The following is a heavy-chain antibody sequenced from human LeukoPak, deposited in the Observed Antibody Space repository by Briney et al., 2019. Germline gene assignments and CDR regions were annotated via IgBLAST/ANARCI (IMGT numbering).Heavy chain of an antibody. CDR3: ARESYCSGGSCYSGRAFDI. J-gene: IGHJ3*02. D-gene: IGHD2-15*01. Sequence: GGSLRLSCAASGFTFDDYAMHWVRQDPGKGLVWVSRIKTDGSSTYYADSVKGRFTISRDNAKNTLYLQMNSLRAEDTAVYYCARESYCSGGSCYSGRAFDIWGQGTMVTVSS. V-gene: IGHV3-74*01. CDR2: IKTDGSST. CDR1: GFTFDDYA.